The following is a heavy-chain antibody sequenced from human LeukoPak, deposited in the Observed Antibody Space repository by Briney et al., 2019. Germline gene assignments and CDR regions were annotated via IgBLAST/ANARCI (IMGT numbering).Heavy chain of an antibody. V-gene: IGHV3-33*06. CDR3: AKDYWLGASQQVY. J-gene: IGHJ4*02. CDR2: IWSDGSNK. D-gene: IGHD1-26*01. CDR1: GFTFSNHG. Sequence: GRSLRLSCAASGFTFSNHGMHWVRQGPGKGLEWVGIIWSDGSNKYYPDSVKGRFTISRDNSTNTLYLQMNSLRAEDTALYYCAKDYWLGASQQVYWGQGTLVTVSS.